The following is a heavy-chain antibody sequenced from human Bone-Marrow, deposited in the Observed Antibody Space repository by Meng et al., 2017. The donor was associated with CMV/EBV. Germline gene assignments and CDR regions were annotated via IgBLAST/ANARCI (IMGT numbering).Heavy chain of an antibody. J-gene: IGHJ3*02. CDR3: AREDTIFGVVIGAFDI. Sequence: GGSLRLSCGASGFTFSTYDIHWVRQPPGKGLEWVAFIPYDGSYEYYADSVKGRFTISRDNSKNALYLQINSLRAEDTAVYYCAREDTIFGVVIGAFDIWGQGTMVTVSS. CDR1: GFTFSTYD. V-gene: IGHV3-30*02. CDR2: IPYDGSYE. D-gene: IGHD3-3*01.